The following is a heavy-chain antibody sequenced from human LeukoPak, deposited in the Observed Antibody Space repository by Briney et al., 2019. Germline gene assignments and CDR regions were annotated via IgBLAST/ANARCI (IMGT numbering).Heavy chain of an antibody. J-gene: IGHJ5*02. CDR2: MNPNSGNT. Sequence: ASVKVSCKASGYTFTTYGINWVRQATGQGLEWMGWMNPNSGNTGYAQKFQGRVTMTRNTSISTAYMELSSLRSEDTAVYYCARGPNKSDGGNSGNAWFDPWGQGTLVTVSS. CDR1: GYTFTTYG. CDR3: ARGPNKSDGGNSGNAWFDP. D-gene: IGHD4-23*01. V-gene: IGHV1-8*01.